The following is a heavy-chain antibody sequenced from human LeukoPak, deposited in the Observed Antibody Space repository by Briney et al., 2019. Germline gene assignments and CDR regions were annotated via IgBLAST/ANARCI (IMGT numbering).Heavy chain of an antibody. CDR1: GFTFSSYE. Sequence: GGSLRLSCAASGFTFSSYEMNWGRQAPGKGLEWVSYISSSGSTIYYADSVKGRFTISRDNAKNSLYLQMNSLRAEDTAVYYCARDSAGSGSYVGYFEYWGQGTLVTVPS. CDR3: ARDSAGSGSYVGYFEY. CDR2: ISSSGSTI. V-gene: IGHV3-48*03. D-gene: IGHD3-10*01. J-gene: IGHJ4*02.